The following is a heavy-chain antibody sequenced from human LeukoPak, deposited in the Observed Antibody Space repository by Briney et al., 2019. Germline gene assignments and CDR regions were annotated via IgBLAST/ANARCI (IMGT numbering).Heavy chain of an antibody. CDR1: GGSISSYY. Sequence: SETLSLTCTVSGGSISSYYWSWIRQPPGRGLEWIGNIYYSGGSNYNPSLKSRLTMSVDTSKNQFSLKLSSVTAADTAVYYCARLGYGSGIDYWGQGTLVTVSS. CDR3: ARLGYGSGIDY. D-gene: IGHD3-10*01. J-gene: IGHJ4*02. V-gene: IGHV4-59*08. CDR2: IYYSGGS.